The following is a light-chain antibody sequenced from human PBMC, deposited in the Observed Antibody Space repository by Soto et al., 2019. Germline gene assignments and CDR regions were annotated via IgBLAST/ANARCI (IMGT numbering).Light chain of an antibody. J-gene: IGKJ4*01. Sequence: DIVLTQSPDTLSLSPGETVTLSCRASQSIRNNYLAWYQQKRGQAPRLLIFETYRRATGIPDRFSGSGSGIDFTLTISRLEPEGFAVYYCQQRSNWPLTFGGGTKVDIK. CDR2: ETY. V-gene: IGKV3D-20*02. CDR1: QSIRNNY. CDR3: QQRSNWPLT.